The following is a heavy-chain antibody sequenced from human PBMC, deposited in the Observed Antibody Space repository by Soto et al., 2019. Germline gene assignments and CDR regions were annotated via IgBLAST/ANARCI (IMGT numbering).Heavy chain of an antibody. J-gene: IGHJ5*02. V-gene: IGHV3-48*01. Sequence: GGSLRLSCAASGFTFSSYSMNWVRQAPGKGLEWVSYISSSSSTIYYADSVKGRFTISRDNAKNSLYLQMNSLRAEDTAVYYCAARLTYYDFWSGPHSPPSDPWGQGTLVTVSS. D-gene: IGHD3-3*01. CDR1: GFTFSSYS. CDR2: ISSSSSTI. CDR3: AARLTYYDFWSGPHSPPSDP.